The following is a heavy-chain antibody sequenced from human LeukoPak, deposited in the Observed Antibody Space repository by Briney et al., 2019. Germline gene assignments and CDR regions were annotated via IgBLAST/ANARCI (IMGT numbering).Heavy chain of an antibody. V-gene: IGHV3-30*02. CDR1: GSTFSSYG. CDR2: IRYDGSNK. D-gene: IGHD4-17*01. Sequence: GGSLRLSCAASGSTFSSYGMHWVRQAPGKGLEWVAFIRYDGSNKYYADSVKGRFTISRDNSKNTLYLQMNSLRAEDTAVYYCAKGEPDYGDYNLLLHWGQGILVTVSS. J-gene: IGHJ4*02. CDR3: AKGEPDYGDYNLLLH.